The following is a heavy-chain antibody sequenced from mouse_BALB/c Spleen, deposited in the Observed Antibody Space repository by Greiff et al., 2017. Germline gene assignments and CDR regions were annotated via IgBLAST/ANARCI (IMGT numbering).Heavy chain of an antibody. CDR1: GYTFTSYY. V-gene: IGHV1S56*01. J-gene: IGHJ4*01. Sequence: QVQLQQSGPELVKPGASVRISCKASGYTFTSYYIHWVKQRPGQGLEWIGWIYPGNVNTKYNEKFKGKATLTADKSSSTAYMQLSSLTSEDSAVYFGARDYGSRDAMDYWGQGTSVTVSS. CDR2: IYPGNVNT. CDR3: ARDYGSRDAMDY. D-gene: IGHD1-1*01.